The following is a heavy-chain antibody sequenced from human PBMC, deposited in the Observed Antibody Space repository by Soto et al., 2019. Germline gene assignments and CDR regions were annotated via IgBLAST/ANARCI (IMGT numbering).Heavy chain of an antibody. Sequence: ASVKVSCKASGGTFSSYAISWVRQAPGQGLEWMGGINPILGIANYAQKFQGRVTITADKSTSTAYMELSSLRSEDTAVDYCARARGDGYNYYCYGMDVWGQGTTVTVSS. J-gene: IGHJ6*02. CDR2: INPILGIA. CDR1: GGTFSSYA. CDR3: ARARGDGYNYYCYGMDV. V-gene: IGHV1-69*10. D-gene: IGHD3-10*01.